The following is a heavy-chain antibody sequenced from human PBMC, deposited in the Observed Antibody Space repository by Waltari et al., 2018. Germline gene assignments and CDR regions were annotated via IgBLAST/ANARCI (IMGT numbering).Heavy chain of an antibody. D-gene: IGHD3-22*01. CDR1: GFTFSSYA. V-gene: IGHV3-23*01. CDR2: ISGSGGST. Sequence: EVQLLESGGGLVQPGGSLRLSCAASGFTFSSYAMSWVRQAPGKGLEWVSAISGSGGSTYYADSVKGRFTISRDNSKNTLYRQMNSLRAEDTAVYYCAKMEQYYYDSSGYFDYWGQGTLVTVSS. J-gene: IGHJ4*02. CDR3: AKMEQYYYDSSGYFDY.